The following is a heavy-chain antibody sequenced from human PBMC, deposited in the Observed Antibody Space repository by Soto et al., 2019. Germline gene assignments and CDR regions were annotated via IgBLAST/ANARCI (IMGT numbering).Heavy chain of an antibody. D-gene: IGHD5-12*01. CDR1: GASISNAY. CDR2: IHSSGTF. V-gene: IGHV4-4*07. Sequence: SETLSLTCTVSGASISNAYWSWIRQAAGKRLEWIGRIHSSGTFNYNPSLKSRASISRDMSKNQISLKLSSVTAADTAVYYCARDNIVSKGYGMDVWGQGTTVTVSS. J-gene: IGHJ6*02. CDR3: ARDNIVSKGYGMDV.